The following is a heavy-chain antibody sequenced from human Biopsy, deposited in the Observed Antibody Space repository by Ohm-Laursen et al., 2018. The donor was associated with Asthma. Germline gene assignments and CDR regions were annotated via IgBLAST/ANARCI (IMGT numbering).Heavy chain of an antibody. CDR1: GFKFDEYT. V-gene: IGHV3-9*01. CDR2: ISWNSATI. J-gene: IGHJ4*02. CDR3: AKVRSDWVITESFDY. Sequence: SPRLSCAASGFKFDEYTMNWVRQAPGKGLEWVSGISWNSATIGYADSAEGRFTISRDNAKNSVFLHMDSLRPEDTAFYYCAKVRSDWVITESFDYWGQGVLVTVSS. D-gene: IGHD3-22*01.